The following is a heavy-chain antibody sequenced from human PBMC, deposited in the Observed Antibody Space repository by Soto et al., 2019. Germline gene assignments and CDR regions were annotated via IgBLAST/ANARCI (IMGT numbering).Heavy chain of an antibody. CDR3: ARGRKYYYDSSGYFDY. Sequence: GGSLRLSCAASGFTFRTYAMSWVRQAPGEGLVWVSRINSDGSSTSYADSVKGRFTISRDNAKNTLYLQMNSLRAEDTAVYYCARGRKYYYDSSGYFDYWGQGTLVTVSS. CDR1: GFTFRTYA. CDR2: INSDGSST. V-gene: IGHV3-74*01. J-gene: IGHJ4*02. D-gene: IGHD3-22*01.